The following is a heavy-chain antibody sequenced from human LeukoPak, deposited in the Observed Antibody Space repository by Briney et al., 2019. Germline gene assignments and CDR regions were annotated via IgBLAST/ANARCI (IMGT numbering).Heavy chain of an antibody. J-gene: IGHJ6*04. CDR1: GFSFNSYG. CDR2: IRNDEINK. Sequence: GGSLRLSCAASGFSFNSYGMVWVRQAPGKGLEWVSFIRNDEINKYYADSVKGRFTISRDNSENSLYLQVSSLRAEDTAVYYCAKAINMGGSGMDVWGKGTTVTVSS. CDR3: AKAINMGGSGMDV. V-gene: IGHV3-30*02. D-gene: IGHD1-26*01.